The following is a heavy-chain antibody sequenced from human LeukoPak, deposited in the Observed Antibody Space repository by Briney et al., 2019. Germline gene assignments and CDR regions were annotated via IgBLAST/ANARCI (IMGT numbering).Heavy chain of an antibody. CDR3: EDGIRDFDWLFHYYFDY. CDR1: GYTFTSSD. J-gene: IGHJ4*02. Sequence: ASVKVSCKASGYTFTSSDINWVRKATGQGLEWMGWMNPNSGNTGYAQKFQGRVTMTRNTSISTAYMELSSLRSEDTFFFQAEDGIRDFDWLFHYYFDYWGQGTLVTVSS. CDR2: MNPNSGNT. V-gene: IGHV1-8*01. D-gene: IGHD3-9*01.